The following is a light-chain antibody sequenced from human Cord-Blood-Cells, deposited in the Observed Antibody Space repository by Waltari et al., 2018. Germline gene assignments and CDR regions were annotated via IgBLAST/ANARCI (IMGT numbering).Light chain of an antibody. J-gene: IGKJ4*01. Sequence: DSDMIQSPSSLSASVGHRVTITCLPSQSIRSYLNWYQQKPGKAPKLLIYAASSLQSGVPSRFSGSGSGTDFTLTISSLQPEDFATYYCQQSYSTPLTFGGGTKVEIK. V-gene: IGKV1-39*01. CDR3: QQSYSTPLT. CDR1: QSIRSY. CDR2: AAS.